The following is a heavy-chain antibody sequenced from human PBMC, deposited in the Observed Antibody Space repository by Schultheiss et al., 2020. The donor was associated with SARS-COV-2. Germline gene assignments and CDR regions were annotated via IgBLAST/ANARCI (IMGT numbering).Heavy chain of an antibody. Sequence: SVKVSCKASGGTFSSYAISWVRQAPGQGLEWMGGIIPIFGTANYAQKFQGRVTITADESTSTAYMELSSLRSDDTAVYYCARSRLEVYGYFDLWGRGTLVTVSS. CDR3: ARSRLEVYGYFDL. V-gene: IGHV1-69*13. D-gene: IGHD3-3*01. CDR1: GGTFSSYA. J-gene: IGHJ2*01. CDR2: IIPIFGTA.